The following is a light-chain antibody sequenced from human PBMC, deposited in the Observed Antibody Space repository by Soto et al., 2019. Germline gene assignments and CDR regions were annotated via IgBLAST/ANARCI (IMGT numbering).Light chain of an antibody. J-gene: IGKJ1*01. V-gene: IGKV4-1*01. Sequence: DIVMTQSPDSLAGSFGERATINCKSSQSVLYSSNNKNYLAWYQQKPGQPPKLLIYWASTRESGVPDRFSGSGSGTDFTLTISSLQPDDFATYYCQQYNSYPGGTFGQGTKVDI. CDR1: QSVLYSSNNKNY. CDR3: QQYNSYPGGT. CDR2: WAS.